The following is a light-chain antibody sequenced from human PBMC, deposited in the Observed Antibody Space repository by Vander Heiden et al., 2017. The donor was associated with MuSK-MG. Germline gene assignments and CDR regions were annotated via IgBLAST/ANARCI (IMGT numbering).Light chain of an antibody. V-gene: IGKV1-39*01. CDR3: QQSYSTLWT. CDR1: QSISSY. Sequence: DIQMTQSQSSLSASVGDRVTITSRASQSISSYLNWYQQKPGKAPKLLIYAASSLQSAVPSRSSGSASGTDFTLTISRLQPEDFATYYCQQSYSTLWTFGQGTKVEIK. CDR2: AAS. J-gene: IGKJ1*01.